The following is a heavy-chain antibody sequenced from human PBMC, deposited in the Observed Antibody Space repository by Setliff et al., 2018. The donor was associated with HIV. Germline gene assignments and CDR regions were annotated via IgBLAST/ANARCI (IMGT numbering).Heavy chain of an antibody. J-gene: IGHJ4*02. V-gene: IGHV5-51*01. CDR2: IYPGASEA. CDR3: ARHGQYGSGSYYNRPFDY. CDR1: GYDFSRFW. Sequence: GESLKISCKASGYDFSRFWVAWVRQMPGKGLEYMGIIYPGASEARYSPSFQGQVTISADESIDTAYLQWSSLKASDSAMYYCARHGQYGSGSYYNRPFDYWGQGTLVTAPQ. D-gene: IGHD3-10*01.